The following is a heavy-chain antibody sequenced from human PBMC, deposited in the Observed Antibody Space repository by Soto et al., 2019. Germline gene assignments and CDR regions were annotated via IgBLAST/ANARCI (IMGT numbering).Heavy chain of an antibody. CDR3: ARAGENYGSGTFSPPLRYYFNS. CDR1: GYTFTTHY. D-gene: IGHD3-10*01. V-gene: IGHV1-46*01. J-gene: IGHJ4*02. CDR2: INPSGGRT. Sequence: ASVKVSCKASGYTFTTHYMHWVRQAPGQGLEWMGIINPSGGRTTYALKFQGRVTMTSDASTNTVYVELTSLRSEDTAIYFCARAGENYGSGTFSPPLRYYFNSWGQGTLVTVSS.